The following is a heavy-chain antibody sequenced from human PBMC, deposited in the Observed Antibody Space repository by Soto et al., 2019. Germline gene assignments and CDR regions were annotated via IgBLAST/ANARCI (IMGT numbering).Heavy chain of an antibody. V-gene: IGHV1-18*04. CDR2: ISAYNGNT. CDR1: GHTFTSYG. J-gene: IGHJ6*02. D-gene: IGHD3-3*01. Sequence: ASVKVSCKASGHTFTSYGISWVRQAPGQGLEWMGWISAYNGNTNYAQKLQGRVTMTTDTSTSTAYMELRSLRSDDTAVYYCARDVHGYYDFWSGYYTDYYYYGMDVWGQGTTVTVSS. CDR3: ARDVHGYYDFWSGYYTDYYYYGMDV.